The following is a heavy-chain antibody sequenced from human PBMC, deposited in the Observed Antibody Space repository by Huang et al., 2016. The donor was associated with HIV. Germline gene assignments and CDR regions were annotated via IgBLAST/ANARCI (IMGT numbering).Heavy chain of an antibody. CDR2: IVPLFPVT. J-gene: IGHJ3*02. CDR1: GGSFNSIA. Sequence: VQLVQSGAEVKRPGTSVKISCKASGGSFNSIAFNWVRQAPGQGLQEMGGIVPLFPVTNYAEKFRGRLTMSADKSTSTVFMELRGLTSEDTAVFFCAREGQTWYGKPIAAFEIWGQGTTVIVSP. D-gene: IGHD6-13*01. V-gene: IGHV1-69*10. CDR3: AREGQTWYGKPIAAFEI.